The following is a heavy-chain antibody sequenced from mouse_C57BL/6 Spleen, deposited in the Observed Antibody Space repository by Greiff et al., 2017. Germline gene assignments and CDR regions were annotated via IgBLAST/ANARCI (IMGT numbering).Heavy chain of an antibody. CDR1: GFTFSSYA. J-gene: IGHJ4*01. D-gene: IGHD2-1*01. Sequence: EVQVVESGEGLVKPGGSLKLSCAASGFTFSSYAMSWVRQTPEKRLEWVAYISSGGDYIYYADTVKGRFTISRDNARNTLYLQMSSLKSEDTAMYYCTRDYYGNYVPYAMDYWGQGTSVTVSS. CDR2: ISSGGDYI. CDR3: TRDYYGNYVPYAMDY. V-gene: IGHV5-9-1*02.